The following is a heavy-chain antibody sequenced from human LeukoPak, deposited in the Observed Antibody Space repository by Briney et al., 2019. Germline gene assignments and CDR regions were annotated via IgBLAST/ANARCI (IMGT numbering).Heavy chain of an antibody. CDR2: IIPIFGTA. D-gene: IGHD3-10*01. CDR1: GGTFSSYA. Sequence: SVTVSCKASGGTFSSYAISWVRQPPGQGLEWMGVIIPIFGTANYAQKFQGRVTITADESTSTAYMELSSLRSEDTAVYYCASKSDGSDPLGAYYFDYWGQGTLVTVSS. J-gene: IGHJ4*02. V-gene: IGHV1-69*13. CDR3: ASKSDGSDPLGAYYFDY.